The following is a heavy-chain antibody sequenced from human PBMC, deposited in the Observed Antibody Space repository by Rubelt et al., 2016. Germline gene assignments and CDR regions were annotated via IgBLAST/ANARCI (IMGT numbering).Heavy chain of an antibody. CDR3: TGDTFGSRDY. V-gene: IGHV3-21*01. J-gene: IGHJ4*02. CDR1: GFSFNTYK. D-gene: IGHD6-13*01. Sequence: PGGSLRLSCEASGFSFNTYKMNWVRQAPGKGLEWVSSIYTAGTYIYYADSVKGRFTISRDNGKNTLYLEMNSLRVEDTAVYYCTGDTFGSRDYWGQGILVTVSS. CDR2: IYTAGTYI.